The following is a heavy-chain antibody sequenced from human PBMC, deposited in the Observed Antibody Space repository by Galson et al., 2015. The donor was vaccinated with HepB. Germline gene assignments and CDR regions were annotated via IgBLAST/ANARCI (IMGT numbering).Heavy chain of an antibody. D-gene: IGHD3-3*01. CDR3: ARHPTAFYDFWSGYSDNWFDP. Sequence: SLRLSCAASGFTFRNYGMHWVRQAPGKGLEWVALISYDGVNKYYLDSVKGRFTISRDNSEKTLYLQMNSLRAEDAAVYYCARHPTAFYDFWSGYSDNWFDPWGQGTLITVSS. V-gene: IGHV3-30*03. J-gene: IGHJ5*02. CDR2: ISYDGVNK. CDR1: GFTFRNYG.